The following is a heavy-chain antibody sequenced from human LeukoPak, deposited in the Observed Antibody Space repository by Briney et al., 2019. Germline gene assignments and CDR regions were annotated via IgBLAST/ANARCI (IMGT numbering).Heavy chain of an antibody. J-gene: IGHJ4*02. V-gene: IGHV3-30-3*01. D-gene: IGHD5-18*01. Sequence: GGSLRLSCAASGFTFSSYAMHWVRQAPGKGLEWVAVISYDGSNKYYADSVKGRFTISRDSSKNTLYLQMNSLRAEDTAVYYCAREHTAMVTFDYWGQGTLVTVSS. CDR3: AREHTAMVTFDY. CDR2: ISYDGSNK. CDR1: GFTFSSYA.